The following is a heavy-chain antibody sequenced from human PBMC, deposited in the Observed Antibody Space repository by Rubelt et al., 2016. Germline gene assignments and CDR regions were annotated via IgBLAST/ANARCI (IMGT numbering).Heavy chain of an antibody. Sequence: QVQLQESGPGLVKPSETLSLTCTVSGGFISRHHWSWIRQPPGKGLEWIAYISHSGYTNYSPSLKSRVTMSVDTSKNQFSLKPRSVTAADTAVYYCARVLDLDWFDPWGQGTLVTVSS. V-gene: IGHV4-59*11. CDR1: GGFISRHH. CDR2: ISHSGYT. D-gene: IGHD1-1*01. J-gene: IGHJ5*02. CDR3: ARVLDLDWFDP.